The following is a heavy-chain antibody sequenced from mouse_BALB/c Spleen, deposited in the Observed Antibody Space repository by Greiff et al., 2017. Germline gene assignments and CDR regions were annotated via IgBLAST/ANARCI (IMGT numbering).Heavy chain of an antibody. CDR2: ISSGGGST. CDR3: ARREGITTAGYFDV. V-gene: IGHV5-12-1*01. CDR1: GFAFSSYD. Sequence: DVMLVESGGGLVKPGGSLKLSCAASGFAFSSYDMSWVRQTPEKRLEWVAYISSGGGSTYYPDTVKGRFTISRDNAKNTLYLQMSSLKSEDTAMYYCARREGITTAGYFDVWGAGTTVTVSS. J-gene: IGHJ1*01. D-gene: IGHD1-2*01.